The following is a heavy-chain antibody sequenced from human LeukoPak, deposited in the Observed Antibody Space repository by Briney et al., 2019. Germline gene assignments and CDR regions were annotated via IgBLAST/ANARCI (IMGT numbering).Heavy chain of an antibody. CDR1: GGSISGYY. V-gene: IGHV4-59*01. CDR2: IYYSGST. Sequence: SETLSLTCTVSGGSISGYYWTWIRQPPGKGLEYIGYIYYSGSTNHNPSLKSRVTISVDTSKNQFSLKLSSVTAADTAVYYCARGRYIFDYWGQGTLVTVSS. CDR3: ARGRYIFDY. J-gene: IGHJ4*02. D-gene: IGHD1-1*01.